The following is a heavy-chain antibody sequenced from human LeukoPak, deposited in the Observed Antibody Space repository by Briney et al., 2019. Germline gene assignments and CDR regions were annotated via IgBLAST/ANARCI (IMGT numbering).Heavy chain of an antibody. CDR3: ARDKSRTYGSADAFDI. D-gene: IGHD3-10*01. CDR2: ISKSGTT. J-gene: IGHJ3*02. V-gene: IGHV4-61*02. Sequence: SQTLSLTCTVSGVSISYAAYQWTWIRQSAGKGLEWIGLISKSGTTNYNPSLKSRVTMSVDTSKNQFSLKLSSVTAADTAVYYCARDKSRTYGSADAFDIWGQGTMVTVSS. CDR1: GVSISYAAYQ.